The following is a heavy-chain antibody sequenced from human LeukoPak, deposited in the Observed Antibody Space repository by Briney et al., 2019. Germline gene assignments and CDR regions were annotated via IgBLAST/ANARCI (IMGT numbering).Heavy chain of an antibody. J-gene: IGHJ3*02. Sequence: SETLSLTCAVSGGSISSSNWWSWVRQPPGKGLEWIGEIYHSGSTNYNPSLKSRGTISVDKSKNQFSLKLRSVTAADTAVYYCARDVWARGYSYGDDAFDIWGQGTMVTVSS. D-gene: IGHD5-18*01. CDR1: GGSISSSNW. V-gene: IGHV4-4*02. CDR3: ARDVWARGYSYGDDAFDI. CDR2: IYHSGST.